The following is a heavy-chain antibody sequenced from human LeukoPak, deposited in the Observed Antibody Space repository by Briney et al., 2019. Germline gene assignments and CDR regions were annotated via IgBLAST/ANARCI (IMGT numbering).Heavy chain of an antibody. CDR3: AKARNYPGLFDY. Sequence: QTGGSLRLSCAASGFTFSSYAMSWVRQAPGKGLEWVSAISGSGGSTYYADSVKGRFTISRDNSKNTLYLQMNSLRAEDTAVYYCAKARNYPGLFDYWGQGTLVTVSS. CDR2: ISGSGGST. CDR1: GFTFSSYA. D-gene: IGHD3-16*02. J-gene: IGHJ4*02. V-gene: IGHV3-23*01.